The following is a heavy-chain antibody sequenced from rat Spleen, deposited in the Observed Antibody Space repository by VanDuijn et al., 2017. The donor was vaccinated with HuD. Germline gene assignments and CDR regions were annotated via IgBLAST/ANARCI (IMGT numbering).Heavy chain of an antibody. CDR2: ISYAGSTP. V-gene: IGHV5-25*01. CDR1: GFTFTNYD. Sequence: EVQVVESGGGIVQPGRSMKLSCAASGFTFTNYDMVWGRQAPTKGLKWVASISYAGSTPYYRDSVKGRFTISRDNAKSTLYLQMDSLRSEDTATYYCTRGYYFDYWGQGVMVTVSS. J-gene: IGHJ2*01. CDR3: TRGYYFDY.